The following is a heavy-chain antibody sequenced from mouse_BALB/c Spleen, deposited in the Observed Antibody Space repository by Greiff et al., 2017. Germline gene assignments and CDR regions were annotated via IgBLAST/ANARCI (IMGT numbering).Heavy chain of an antibody. D-gene: IGHD2-4*01. J-gene: IGHJ3*01. Sequence: VKLMESGPGLVQPSQSLSITCTASGFSLTSYGVHWVRQSPGKGLEWLGVIWSGGSTDYNAAFISRLSISTDNSKSQVFFKMNSLQANDTAIYYCARGDYDVGPFAYWGQGTLVTVSA. CDR3: ARGDYDVGPFAY. V-gene: IGHV2-2*02. CDR2: IWSGGST. CDR1: GFSLTSYG.